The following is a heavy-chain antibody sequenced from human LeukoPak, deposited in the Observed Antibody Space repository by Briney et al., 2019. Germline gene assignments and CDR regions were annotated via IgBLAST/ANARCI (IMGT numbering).Heavy chain of an antibody. J-gene: IGHJ4*02. D-gene: IGHD6-19*01. CDR2: ISNSGTYT. CDR1: GXTFSDEY. V-gene: IGHV3-11*03. CDR3: ARSRGAGPGAYFDY. Sequence: GGALRLSCAASGXTFSDEYVSWIRQAPGKGLEWVSYISNSGTYTNYADSVRGRFTISRDNAKHSLYLQMNSLRAEDTAVYYCARSRGAGPGAYFDYWGQGTLVTVSS.